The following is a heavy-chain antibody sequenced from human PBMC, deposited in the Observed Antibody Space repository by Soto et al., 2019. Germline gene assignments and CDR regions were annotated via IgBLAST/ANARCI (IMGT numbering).Heavy chain of an antibody. V-gene: IGHV3-7*04. CDR2: IRKDGSEK. CDR3: VRGGGAAEY. J-gene: IGHJ4*02. D-gene: IGHD3-16*01. CDR1: GFTFSTYW. Sequence: PGGSLRLSCVASGFTFSTYWMSWVRQAPGKGPEWVASIRKDGSEKNYVDSVKGRFTVSRDNDQNSLYLEMSGLRVDDTAMYYCVRGGGAAEYWGQGTLVTVSS.